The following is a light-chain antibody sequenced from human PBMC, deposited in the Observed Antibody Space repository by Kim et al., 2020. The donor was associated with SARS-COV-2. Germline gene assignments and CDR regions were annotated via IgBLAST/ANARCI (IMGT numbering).Light chain of an antibody. Sequence: SPGESATLSCRASQSVSSNLAWYQQRPGQAPRLLIYGASSSATGSPGEFSGSVSGTEFTLTISSLQSEDFAVYYCRQYNDWPPRTFGGGTKVDIK. J-gene: IGKJ4*02. V-gene: IGKV3-15*01. CDR2: GAS. CDR3: RQYNDWPPRT. CDR1: QSVSSN.